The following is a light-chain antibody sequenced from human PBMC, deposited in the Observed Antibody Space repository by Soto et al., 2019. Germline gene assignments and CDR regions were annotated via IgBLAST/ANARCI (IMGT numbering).Light chain of an antibody. J-gene: IGLJ2*01. CDR2: STS. CDR3: LLYYAGALGV. CDR1: TGAGTSGHF. Sequence: QAVVTQEPSLTVSPGGTVTLTCASSTGAGTSGHFPNWVQQKPGQVTKSLIYSTSYKHSWTPARFSGSLLGGKAALPLSSGQPEDEAEYYCLLYYAGALGVFGGGTKLTVL. V-gene: IGLV7-43*01.